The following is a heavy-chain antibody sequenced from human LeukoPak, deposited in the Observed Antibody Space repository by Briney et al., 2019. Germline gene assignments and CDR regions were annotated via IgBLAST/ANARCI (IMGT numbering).Heavy chain of an antibody. CDR1: GGSISSSSYY. V-gene: IGHV4-39*07. CDR3: ASPHSSSWYPVPFQH. CDR2: IYYSGST. Sequence: SETLSLTCTVSGGSISSSSYYWGWIRQPPGKGLEWIGSIYYSGSTYYNPSLKSRVTISVDTSKNQFSLKLSSVTAADTAVYYCASPHSSSWYPVPFQHWGQGTLVTVSS. D-gene: IGHD6-13*01. J-gene: IGHJ1*01.